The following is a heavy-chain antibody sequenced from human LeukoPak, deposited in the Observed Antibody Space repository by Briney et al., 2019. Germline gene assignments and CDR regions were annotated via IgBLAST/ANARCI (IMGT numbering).Heavy chain of an antibody. CDR3: ARGRANDPYFDY. J-gene: IGHJ4*02. CDR1: GGTFSSYA. D-gene: IGHD4/OR15-4a*01. V-gene: IGHV1-69*05. CDR2: IIPIFGTA. Sequence: SVKVSCKASGGTFSSYAISWVRQAPGQGLEWMGGIIPIFGTANYAQKFQGRVTITTDDSTSTAYMELSSLRSEDTAVYYCARGRANDPYFDYWGQGTLVTVSS.